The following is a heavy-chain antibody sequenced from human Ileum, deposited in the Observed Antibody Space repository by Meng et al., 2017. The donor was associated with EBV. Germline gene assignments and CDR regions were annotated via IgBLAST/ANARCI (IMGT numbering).Heavy chain of an antibody. J-gene: IGHJ4*02. CDR1: GGPLSGYD. D-gene: IGHD2-21*01. CDR3: RHAYCNDDGCTDH. Sequence: QVQVQQWGAGRLKPSETLSLTCAVYGGPLSGYDWSWIRQSPGRGLEWLGQIKDTGGGGYNPSLKSRMTMSADTSTNQFSLKLTSVTAADTAVYFCRHAYCNDDGCTDHWGQGSLFTVSS. V-gene: IGHV4-34*01. CDR2: IKDTGGG.